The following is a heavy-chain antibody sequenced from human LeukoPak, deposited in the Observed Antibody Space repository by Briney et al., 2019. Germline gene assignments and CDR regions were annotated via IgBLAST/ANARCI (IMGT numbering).Heavy chain of an antibody. Sequence: SETLSLTCAVYGGSFSAYYWSWIRQPPGKGLEWIGEINHSGSTNYNPSLKSRVTISADTPKNQFSLRLSSVTAADTAVYYCARGPSCSSASCYGQYYYYYGMDVWGQGTTATVSS. D-gene: IGHD2-2*01. J-gene: IGHJ6*02. CDR2: INHSGST. CDR3: ARGPSCSSASCYGQYYYYYGMDV. V-gene: IGHV4-34*01. CDR1: GGSFSAYY.